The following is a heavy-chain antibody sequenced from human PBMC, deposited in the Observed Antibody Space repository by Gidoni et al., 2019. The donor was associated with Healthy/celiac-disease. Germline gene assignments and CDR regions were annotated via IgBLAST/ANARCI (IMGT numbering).Heavy chain of an antibody. D-gene: IGHD3-3*01. V-gene: IGHV3-30-3*01. CDR1: GFTFSSYA. J-gene: IGHJ6*02. Sequence: QVQLVESGGGVVQPGRSLRLSCAASGFTFSSYAMHWVRQAPAKGLEWVAVISYDGSNKYYADSVKGRFTISRDNSKNTLYLQMNSLRAEDTAVYYCARDLGVYDFWSGLGSRFGEYYYYGMDVWGQGTTVTVSS. CDR2: ISYDGSNK. CDR3: ARDLGVYDFWSGLGSRFGEYYYYGMDV.